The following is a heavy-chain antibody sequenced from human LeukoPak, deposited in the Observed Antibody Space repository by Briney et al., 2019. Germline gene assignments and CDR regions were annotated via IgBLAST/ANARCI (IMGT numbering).Heavy chain of an antibody. CDR3: TSSMTMVTPFDY. D-gene: IGHD4/OR15-4a*01. J-gene: IGHJ4*02. CDR1: GFTLSSYW. CDR2: VNGDGSFT. V-gene: IGHV3-74*01. Sequence: GGSLRLSCAASGFTLSSYWMHWVRQVPGQGLVWVSRVNGDGSFTVYADSVKGRFTISRDNAKNTLYLQMNSLRAEDTAVYYCTSSMTMVTPFDYWGQGTLVTVSS.